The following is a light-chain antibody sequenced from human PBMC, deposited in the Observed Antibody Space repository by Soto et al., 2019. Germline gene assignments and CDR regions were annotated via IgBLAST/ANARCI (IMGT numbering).Light chain of an antibody. V-gene: IGLV2-14*03. Sequence: QSALTQPASVSGSPGQSITSSCTGTSSDVGGYNYVSWYQLHPGKAPKLVIYDVSDRPSGVSNRFSGSKSGNTASLTISGLQAEDEADFYCSSYTSSSTVVFGGGTKLTVL. CDR1: SSDVGGYNY. CDR3: SSYTSSSTVV. CDR2: DVS. J-gene: IGLJ2*01.